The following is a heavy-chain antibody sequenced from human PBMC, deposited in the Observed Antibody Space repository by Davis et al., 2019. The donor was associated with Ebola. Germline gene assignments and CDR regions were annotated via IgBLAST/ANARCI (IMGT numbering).Heavy chain of an antibody. J-gene: IGHJ6*02. CDR1: GFTFSSYG. Sequence: GESLKISCAASGFTFSSYGMHWVRQAPGKGLEWVAVISYDGSNKYYADSVKGRFTISRDNSKNTLYLQMSSLRAEDTAVYYCAKGEGQYYYYGMDVWGQGTTVTVSS. D-gene: IGHD3-16*01. CDR3: AKGEGQYYYYGMDV. V-gene: IGHV3-30*18. CDR2: ISYDGSNK.